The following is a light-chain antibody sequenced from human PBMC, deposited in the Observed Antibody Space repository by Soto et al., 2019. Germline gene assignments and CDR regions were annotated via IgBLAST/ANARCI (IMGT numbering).Light chain of an antibody. CDR3: QQYNSYSPL. J-gene: IGKJ1*01. V-gene: IGKV1-5*01. CDR1: QNIKTW. CDR2: DAS. Sequence: DIQMTQSPSTLSASVGDTVTITCRASQNIKTWLAWHQQKPGKAPKLLIFDASTLESGVPSGFSGSGSGTDFTLTINSLQPDDFATYYCQQYNSYSPLFGQGTKVDI.